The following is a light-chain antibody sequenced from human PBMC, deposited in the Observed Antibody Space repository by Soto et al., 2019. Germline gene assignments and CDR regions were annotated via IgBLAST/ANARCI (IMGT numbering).Light chain of an antibody. CDR3: AAWDDSLNGPV. V-gene: IGLV1-40*01. J-gene: IGLJ3*02. CDR2: NNS. Sequence: QSVLTQPPSVSGAPGQRVTISCTGSSSDIGAGYRVRWYQQVPGTAPKVLIYNNSNRPSGVPARFSGSKSGTSASLAISGLQSEDEADYYCAAWDDSLNGPVFGGGTKLTVL. CDR1: SSDIGAGYR.